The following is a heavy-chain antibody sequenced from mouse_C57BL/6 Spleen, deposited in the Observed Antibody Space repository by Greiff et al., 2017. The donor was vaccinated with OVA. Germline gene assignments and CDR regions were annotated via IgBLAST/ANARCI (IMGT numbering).Heavy chain of an antibody. CDR2: IYPGSGNT. Sequence: QVQLQQSGAELVRPGASVKLSCKASGYTFTDYYINWVKQRPGQGLEWIARIYPGSGNTYYNEKFKGKATLTAEKSSSTAYMQLSSLTSEDSAVYFCASQLRLPPMDYWGQGTSVTVSS. CDR3: ASQLRLPPMDY. V-gene: IGHV1-76*01. J-gene: IGHJ4*01. CDR1: GYTFTDYY. D-gene: IGHD3-2*02.